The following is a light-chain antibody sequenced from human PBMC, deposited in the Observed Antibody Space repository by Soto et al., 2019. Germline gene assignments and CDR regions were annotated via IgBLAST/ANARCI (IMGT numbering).Light chain of an antibody. CDR3: QHANSFPIT. J-gene: IGKJ4*01. Sequence: DIQMTQSPSSVSASVGDRVTITCRASQDINNWIAWYQQKPGKAPKFLIYTTSSLQSGVQSRFSGSGSGTDFTLSISSLQPEDFATYYCQHANSFPITFRVGIKLEIK. CDR1: QDINNW. CDR2: TTS. V-gene: IGKV1D-12*01.